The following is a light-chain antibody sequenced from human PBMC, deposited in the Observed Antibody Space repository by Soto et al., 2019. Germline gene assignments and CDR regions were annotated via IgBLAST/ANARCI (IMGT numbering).Light chain of an antibody. J-gene: IGLJ2*01. Sequence: SCELTQPPSGSVAPGKTARITCGGNNIGSKSVHWYQQKPGQAPVLVIYYDSDRPSGIPERFSGSNSGNTATLTISRVEAGDEADYYCQVWDSSSDVFGGGTKLTVL. V-gene: IGLV3-21*04. CDR3: QVWDSSSDV. CDR1: NIGSKS. CDR2: YDS.